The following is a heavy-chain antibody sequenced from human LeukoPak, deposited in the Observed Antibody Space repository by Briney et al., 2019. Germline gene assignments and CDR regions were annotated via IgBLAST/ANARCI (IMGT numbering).Heavy chain of an antibody. CDR1: GFTFSSYS. V-gene: IGHV3-48*01. CDR3: ARERGMVAVDY. D-gene: IGHD2-8*01. J-gene: IGHJ4*02. Sequence: PGGSLRLSCAASGFTFSSYSMNWVRQAPGKGLEWVSYISSSSSTIYYADSVKGRFTISRDNAKNSLYLQMNSLRAEDTAVYYCARERGMVAVDYWGQGTLVTVSS. CDR2: ISSSSSTI.